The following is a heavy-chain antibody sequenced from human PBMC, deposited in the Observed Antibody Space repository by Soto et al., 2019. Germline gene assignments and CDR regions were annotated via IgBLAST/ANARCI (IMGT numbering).Heavy chain of an antibody. J-gene: IGHJ5*02. CDR3: ARDRGYCVDGICYHSXFDP. D-gene: IGHD2-15*01. CDR2: IYYNGSN. V-gene: IGHV4-59*01. Sequence: EWIGYIYYNGSNNYNPSLKSRVXMSVDTSKSQFSLXLSSVTAADTAVYFCARDRGYCVDGICYHSXFDPWGQGXLVTVPQ.